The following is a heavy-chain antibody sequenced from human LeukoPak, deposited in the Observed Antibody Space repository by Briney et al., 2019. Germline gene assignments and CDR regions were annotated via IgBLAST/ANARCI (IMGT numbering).Heavy chain of an antibody. CDR2: IIGDNSNT. CDR3: ARDLARGSGYFGTY. D-gene: IGHD3-22*01. V-gene: IGHV1-18*01. J-gene: IGHJ4*02. Sequence: ASVKVSCKASGYTLTTTYGISWVRHAPGQRLEGRGCIIGDNSNTNPPQQYQGRDTMTTDTSTSTAYMDLRSPRSDDTAVYCCARDLARGSGYFGTYWGQGTLVTVPS. CDR1: GYTLTTTYG.